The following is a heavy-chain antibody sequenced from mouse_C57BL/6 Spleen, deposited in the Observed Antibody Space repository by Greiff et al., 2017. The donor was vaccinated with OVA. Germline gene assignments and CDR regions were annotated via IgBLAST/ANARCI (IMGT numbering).Heavy chain of an antibody. V-gene: IGHV1-63*01. D-gene: IGHD4-1*01. CDR3: ARNWDGYFDV. CDR2: IYPGGGYT. Sequence: VQLQQSGAELVRPGTSVKMSCKASGYTFTNYWIGWAKQRPGHGLEWIGDIYPGGGYTNYNEKFKGKATLTADKSSSTAYMQFSSLTSEDSAIYYCARNWDGYFDVWGTGTTVTVSS. CDR1: GYTFTNYW. J-gene: IGHJ1*03.